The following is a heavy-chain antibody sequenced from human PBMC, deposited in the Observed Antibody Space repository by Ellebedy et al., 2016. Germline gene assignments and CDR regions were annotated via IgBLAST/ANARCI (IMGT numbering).Heavy chain of an antibody. CDR1: GFTFSSYA. Sequence: GESLKISXAASGFTFSSYAMHWVRQAPGKGLEWVAVISYDGSNKYYADSVKGRFTISRDNSKNTLYLQMSSLRPEDTAVYYYARDGSLCGGGCYSGFDCWGQGTLVTVSS. J-gene: IGHJ4*02. CDR3: ARDGSLCGGGCYSGFDC. V-gene: IGHV3-30-3*01. D-gene: IGHD2-21*02. CDR2: ISYDGSNK.